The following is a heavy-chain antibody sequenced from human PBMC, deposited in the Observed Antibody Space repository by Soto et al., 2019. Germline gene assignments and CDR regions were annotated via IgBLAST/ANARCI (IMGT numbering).Heavy chain of an antibody. CDR3: ARAWESYCSGGSCYQFDY. Sequence: SETLSLTCTVSGGSISSYYWSWIRQPPGKGLEWIGYIYYSGSTNYNPSLKSRVTISVDTSKNQFSLKLSSVTAADTAVYYCARAWESYCSGGSCYQFDYWGQGTLVTVSS. J-gene: IGHJ4*02. CDR2: IYYSGST. D-gene: IGHD2-15*01. V-gene: IGHV4-59*01. CDR1: GGSISSYY.